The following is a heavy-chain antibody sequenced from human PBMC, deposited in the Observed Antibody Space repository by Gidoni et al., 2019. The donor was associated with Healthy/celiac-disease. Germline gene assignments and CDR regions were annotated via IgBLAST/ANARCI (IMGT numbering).Heavy chain of an antibody. CDR3: ASEYSSSKGMDV. J-gene: IGHJ6*02. Sequence: QVKLQEPGPGLVKLSDTLSLPCTVSGGPVSSGSYYWSWIRQPPGKGLEWIGYIYYSGSTNYNPSLKSRVTISVDTSKNQFSLKLSSVTAADTAVYYCASEYSSSKGMDVWGQGTTVTVSS. V-gene: IGHV4-61*01. CDR1: GGPVSSGSYY. D-gene: IGHD6-6*01. CDR2: IYYSGST.